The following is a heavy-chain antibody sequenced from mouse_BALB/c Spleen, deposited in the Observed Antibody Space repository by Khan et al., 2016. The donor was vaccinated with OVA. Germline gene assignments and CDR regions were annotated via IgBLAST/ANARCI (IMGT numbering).Heavy chain of an antibody. CDR2: INTHSGVP. CDR1: GYTFTTAG. D-gene: IGHD2-14*01. CDR3: ARGGAAYYRNDGGAMEY. Sequence: QIQLVQSGPELKKPGETVRISCKASGYTFTTAGIQWVQKMPGKGLKWIGWINTHSGVPKYAEDFKGRFAFSLEISVNTAYLQITNLKNEYTATNFCARGGAAYYRNDGGAMEYWGQGTSVNVSS. J-gene: IGHJ4*01. V-gene: IGHV9-4*02.